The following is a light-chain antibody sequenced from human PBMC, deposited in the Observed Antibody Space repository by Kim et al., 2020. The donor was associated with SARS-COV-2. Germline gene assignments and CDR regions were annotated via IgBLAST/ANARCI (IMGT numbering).Light chain of an antibody. V-gene: IGKV3-15*01. J-gene: IGKJ5*01. CDR3: QQYSVWPPIT. CDR1: RSVSSK. Sequence: SAGERTAHSASPSRSVSSKVAWYQQKPGQAPRLLIYDASTRASGIPARFIGSGSGTEFTLTIFRLQSEDFALYYCQQYSVWPPITFGQGTRLEIK. CDR2: DAS.